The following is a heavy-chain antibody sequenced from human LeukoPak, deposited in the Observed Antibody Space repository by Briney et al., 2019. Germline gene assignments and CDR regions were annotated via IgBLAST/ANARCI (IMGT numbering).Heavy chain of an antibody. D-gene: IGHD2-2*01. CDR3: ARHVPFGALLLPSALDY. Sequence: SETLSLTCAVYGGSFTKHQWSWIRQPPGKGLEWIGAINDGGSTNYNPSLKSRVTISGDTSKNQFSLKLTSVTAADTAVYYCARHVPFGALLLPSALDYWGQGTLVTVSS. CDR2: INDGGST. V-gene: IGHV4-34*01. J-gene: IGHJ4*02. CDR1: GGSFTKHQ.